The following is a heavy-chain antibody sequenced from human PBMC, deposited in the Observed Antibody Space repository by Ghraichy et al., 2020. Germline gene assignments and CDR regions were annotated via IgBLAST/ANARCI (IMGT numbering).Heavy chain of an antibody. D-gene: IGHD2-21*01. J-gene: IGHJ3*01. CDR1: GFTFSLHS. Sequence: GESLNISCTASGFTFSLHSINWVRQAPGKGLEWVSFISGSLTTIHYADSVKGRFTISRDNAKNSVFLQMNSLKAEDTAVYYCARDIASVAFDFWGQGTMVTVHS. CDR3: ARDIASVAFDF. V-gene: IGHV3-48*01. CDR2: ISGSLTTI.